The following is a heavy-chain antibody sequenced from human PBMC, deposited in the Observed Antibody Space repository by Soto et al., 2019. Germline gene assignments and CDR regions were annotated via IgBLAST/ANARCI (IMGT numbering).Heavy chain of an antibody. J-gene: IGHJ5*02. D-gene: IGHD3-22*01. CDR2: ISYRGST. Sequence: CTVSGGSICSGGYYWSWLRQHPGKGLEWIGYISYRGSTYYNPSLNSRVTISADTSKNQFSLEVRSVPAADTAEYYCARAWQHYYDSSGSQRLWFDPWGQGTLVTVYS. V-gene: IGHV4-31*03. CDR3: ARAWQHYYDSSGSQRLWFDP. CDR1: GGSICSGGYY.